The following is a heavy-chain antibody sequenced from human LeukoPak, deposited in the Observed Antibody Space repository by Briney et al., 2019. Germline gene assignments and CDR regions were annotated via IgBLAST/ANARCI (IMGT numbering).Heavy chain of an antibody. Sequence: GGSLRLSCAASGFTFSSYAMSWVRQAPGKGLEWVSSISGSNENTYYADSVKDRFTISRDNAKNSLYLQMNSLRAEDTAVYYCARFDYADYLAFDYWGQGTLVTVSS. V-gene: IGHV3-23*01. CDR3: ARFDYADYLAFDY. CDR2: ISGSNENT. CDR1: GFTFSSYA. J-gene: IGHJ4*02. D-gene: IGHD4-17*01.